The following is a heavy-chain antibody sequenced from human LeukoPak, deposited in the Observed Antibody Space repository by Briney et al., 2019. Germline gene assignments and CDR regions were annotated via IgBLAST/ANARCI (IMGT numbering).Heavy chain of an antibody. CDR2: INPSGGST. D-gene: IGHD3-16*01. CDR3: ATPSEEGGYYYYGMDV. V-gene: IGHV1-46*01. Sequence: ASVKVSCKASGYTFANYYMHWVRQAPGQGLEWMGIINPSGGSTIYAQKFQGRVTMTEDTSTDTAYMELSSLRSEDTAVYYCATPSEEGGYYYYGMDVWGQGTTVTVSS. J-gene: IGHJ6*02. CDR1: GYTFANYY.